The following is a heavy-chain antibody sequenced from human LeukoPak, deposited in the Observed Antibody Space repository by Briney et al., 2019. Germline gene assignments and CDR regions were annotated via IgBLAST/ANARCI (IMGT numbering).Heavy chain of an antibody. Sequence: GGPLRLSCAASGXTFSDYYMSWIRQAPGKGQEWVSYISTRSGYKNYEDSVKGRFTISRDNAKNSVYLQMNSLRGEDTAVYYCAREARDYYDSSAYYFDYWGQGILVTVSS. J-gene: IGHJ4*02. CDR1: GXTFSDYY. V-gene: IGHV3-11*05. D-gene: IGHD3-22*01. CDR3: AREARDYYDSSAYYFDY. CDR2: ISTRSGYK.